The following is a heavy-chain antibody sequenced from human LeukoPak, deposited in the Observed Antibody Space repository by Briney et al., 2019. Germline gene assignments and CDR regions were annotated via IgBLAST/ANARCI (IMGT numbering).Heavy chain of an antibody. CDR1: GGSISSSY. CDR3: ARREVEMRASASGNWLGP. Sequence: PSETLSLTCTVSGGSISSSYWNWVRQPPGKGLEWLGRISYSGTTNYNPSLKSRVTISSDTSKNQFSLKLTSVTAADTAVYYCARREVEMRASASGNWLGPWGQGTLVTVSS. J-gene: IGHJ5*02. D-gene: IGHD3-10*01. V-gene: IGHV4-59*08. CDR2: ISYSGTT.